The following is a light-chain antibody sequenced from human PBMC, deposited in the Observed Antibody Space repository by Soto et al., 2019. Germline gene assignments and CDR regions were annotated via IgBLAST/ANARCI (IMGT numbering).Light chain of an antibody. Sequence: EIVMTQSPLSLPVTPGEPASISCRSSQSLLHSNGYNYLDWYVQRPGQSPQLLIHLGSNRASGVPDRFSGSGSGTRFTLRISRVEAEDVGDYYCLQALQIPHTFGQGTKLEIK. J-gene: IGKJ2*01. CDR2: LGS. CDR3: LQALQIPHT. CDR1: QSLLHSNGYNY. V-gene: IGKV2-28*01.